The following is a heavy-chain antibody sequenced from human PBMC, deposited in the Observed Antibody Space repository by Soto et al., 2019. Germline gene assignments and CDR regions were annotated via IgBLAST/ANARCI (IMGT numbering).Heavy chain of an antibody. V-gene: IGHV3-23*01. CDR1: GFPFSSRA. CDR2: ISGSGTIT. Sequence: EVQLLESGGGLVQPGGSLRLSCAASGFPFSSRAMSWGRQAPGKGLEWVSAISGSGTITYYAESVKGRFTISRDTSKNTLYLQMNSLRADDTAVYYCAEWARYCSGADCRAWGQGTLVTVSS. J-gene: IGHJ5*02. D-gene: IGHD2-15*01. CDR3: AEWARYCSGADCRA.